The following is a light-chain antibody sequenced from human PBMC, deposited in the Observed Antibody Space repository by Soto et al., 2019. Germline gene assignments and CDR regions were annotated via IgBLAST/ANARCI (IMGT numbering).Light chain of an antibody. V-gene: IGKV1-12*01. CDR3: QQANSFPLT. CDR2: TGS. CDR1: QGISNW. J-gene: IGKJ4*01. Sequence: DIQMTQSPSSVSASVGDRVSITCRASQGISNWLAWYQQKPGRAPKLLIYTGSSLQSGVPSRFSGTGSATDSTLTISSPQPEDVATYYCQQANSFPLTFAGGTKVEIK.